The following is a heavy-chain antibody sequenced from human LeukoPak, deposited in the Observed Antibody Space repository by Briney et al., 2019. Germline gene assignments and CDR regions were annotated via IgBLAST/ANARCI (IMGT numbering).Heavy chain of an antibody. J-gene: IGHJ4*02. D-gene: IGHD6-6*01. CDR1: GFTFSSYW. Sequence: PGGSLRLSCAASGFTFSSYWMSWVCQAPGKGLEWVANIKQDGSEKYYVDPVKGRFTISRDNAKNSLYLQMNSLRAEDTAVYYCARDYGSSPRNDYWGQGTLVTVSS. CDR3: ARDYGSSPRNDY. V-gene: IGHV3-7*01. CDR2: IKQDGSEK.